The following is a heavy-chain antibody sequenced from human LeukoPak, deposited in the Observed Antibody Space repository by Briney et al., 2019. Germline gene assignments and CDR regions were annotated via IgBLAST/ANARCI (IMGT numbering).Heavy chain of an antibody. CDR2: IYPGDSDT. D-gene: IGHD3-22*01. V-gene: IGHV5-51*01. J-gene: IGHJ3*02. CDR1: GYSFTSYW. CDR3: ARVLDYYDSTNAFDI. Sequence: GESLQISCQGSGYSFTSYWIGWVRQMPGKGLEWMGIIYPGDSDTRYSPSFQGQVTISADKSISTAYLQWSSLKASDTAMYYCARVLDYYDSTNAFDIWGQGTMVTVSS.